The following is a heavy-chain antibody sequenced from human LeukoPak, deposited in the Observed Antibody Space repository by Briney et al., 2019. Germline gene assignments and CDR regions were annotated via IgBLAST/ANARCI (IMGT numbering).Heavy chain of an antibody. CDR2: ISSISSSST. CDR3: ARDFHRYYYDSSGYNAFDI. J-gene: IGHJ3*02. CDR1: GFTFSSYS. V-gene: IGHV3-48*04. D-gene: IGHD3-22*01. Sequence: GGSLRLSCAASGFTFSSYSMNWVRQAPGEWLEWVSYISSISSSSTYYADSVKGRFTISRDNAKNSLYLQMSSLRAEDTAVYYCARDFHRYYYDSSGYNAFDIWGQGTMVTVSS.